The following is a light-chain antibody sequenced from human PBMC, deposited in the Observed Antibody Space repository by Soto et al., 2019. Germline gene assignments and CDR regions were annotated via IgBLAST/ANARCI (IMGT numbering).Light chain of an antibody. Sequence: LTQSPSFLSASVGDRVTISCRASQGISDYLAWYQQKPGKAPKLLIYGASTLQSGVPSRFSGSASGTEFTLTISSLQPEDFATYFCQQFNAYPLTFGGGTKLEIK. V-gene: IGKV1-9*01. CDR3: QQFNAYPLT. CDR2: GAS. CDR1: QGISDY. J-gene: IGKJ4*01.